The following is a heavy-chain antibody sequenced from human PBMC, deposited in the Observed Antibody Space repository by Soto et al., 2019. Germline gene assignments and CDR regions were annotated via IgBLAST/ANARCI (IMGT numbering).Heavy chain of an antibody. Sequence: SETLSLTCTVSSGAVTSYYWSCIRQPPGKALEWIGTIYYSGSTNYNPSLKSRASISVDTSKNQFSLKVGSVTAADTAVYFCARALYGSGVLDVWGQGTTVTVSS. J-gene: IGHJ6*02. CDR1: SGAVTSYY. CDR2: IYYSGST. D-gene: IGHD3-10*01. V-gene: IGHV4-59*02. CDR3: ARALYGSGVLDV.